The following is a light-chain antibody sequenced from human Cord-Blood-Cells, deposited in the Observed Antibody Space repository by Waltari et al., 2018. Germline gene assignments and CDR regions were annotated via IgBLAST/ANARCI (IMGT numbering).Light chain of an antibody. CDR1: QGISSY. Sequence: AIRITQSPSSLSASTGDRVTITCRASQGISSYLAWYQQKPGKVPKLLIYAASTLQSGVPSRFSGSGSGTDFTLTISCLQSEDFATYYCQQYYSYLYTFGQGTKLEIK. J-gene: IGKJ2*01. V-gene: IGKV1-8*01. CDR2: AAS. CDR3: QQYYSYLYT.